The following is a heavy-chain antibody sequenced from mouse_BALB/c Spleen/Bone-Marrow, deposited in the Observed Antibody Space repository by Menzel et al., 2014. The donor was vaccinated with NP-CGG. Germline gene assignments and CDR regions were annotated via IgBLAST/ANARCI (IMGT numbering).Heavy chain of an antibody. CDR1: GYTFTDYA. D-gene: IGHD1-1*01. CDR2: ISTYSGNT. J-gene: IGHJ4*01. Sequence: VQLQQSGPELVRPGVSVKISRKGSGYTFTDYAVHWVKQSHAKSLEWIGVISTYSGNTNYNQRFKGKATMTVDKSSSTAYMELARLTSEDSAIYYCASYGSSYYAMDYWGQGTSVTVSS. CDR3: ASYGSSYYAMDY. V-gene: IGHV1-67*01.